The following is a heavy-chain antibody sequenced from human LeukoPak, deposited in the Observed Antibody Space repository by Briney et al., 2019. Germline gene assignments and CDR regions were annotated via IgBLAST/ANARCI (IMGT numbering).Heavy chain of an antibody. D-gene: IGHD2-2*01. V-gene: IGHV4-34*01. CDR3: ARPTWGYCSSTSCYEGGIYAFDI. CDR1: GGSFSGYY. CDR2: ISHSGVT. Sequence: SETLSLTCAVYGGSFSGYYWSWIRQPPGKGLEWIGEISHSGVTNYNPSLKSRVTISVDTSKNQFSLKLSSVTAADTAVYYCARPTWGYCSSTSCYEGGIYAFDIWGQGTMVTVSS. J-gene: IGHJ3*02.